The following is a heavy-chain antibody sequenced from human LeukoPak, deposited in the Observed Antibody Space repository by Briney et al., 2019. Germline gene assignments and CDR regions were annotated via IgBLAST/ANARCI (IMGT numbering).Heavy chain of an antibody. Sequence: SETLSLTCAVYGGSFSGCYWSWIRQPPGKGLEWIGDIHSSGSTKSNPSLKSRVTIYVDPSKKQFSLRLSSVTTADTAVYYCARLNDYSNTPFDYWGQGSLVTVSS. CDR1: GGSFSGCY. CDR2: IHSSGST. J-gene: IGHJ4*02. V-gene: IGHV4-59*01. D-gene: IGHD1-1*01. CDR3: ARLNDYSNTPFDY.